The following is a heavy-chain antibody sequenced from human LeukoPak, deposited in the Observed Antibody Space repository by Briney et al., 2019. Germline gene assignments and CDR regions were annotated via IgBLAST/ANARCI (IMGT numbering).Heavy chain of an antibody. J-gene: IGHJ4*02. CDR1: GSIFTTYW. D-gene: IGHD6-19*01. V-gene: IGHV5-51*01. Sequence: GASLKVSCKGSGSIFTTYWIGWVRQLPGKGLERMGIIYPGDSDTRYSPSFQGQVTISADKSISTAYLQWSSLKASDTAIYYCARSWVAGYGTVLDYWGQGTLVTVSS. CDR2: IYPGDSDT. CDR3: ARSWVAGYGTVLDY.